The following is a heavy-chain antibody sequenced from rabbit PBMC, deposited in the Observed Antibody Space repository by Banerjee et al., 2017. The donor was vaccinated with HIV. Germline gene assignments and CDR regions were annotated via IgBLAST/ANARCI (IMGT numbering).Heavy chain of an antibody. V-gene: IGHV1S45*01. Sequence: QEQLEESGGDLVKPEGSLTLTCTASGFSFSSSHYMCWVRQAPGKGLEWIACIDGGSSGSTYYASWAKGRFTISKTSSTTVTLQMTSPTGADTATYFCARGYYTYGPVGYAYADGMDLWGQGTLVTVS. J-gene: IGHJ3*01. CDR2: IDGGSSGST. D-gene: IGHD6-1*01. CDR3: ARGYYTYGPVGYAYADGMDL. CDR1: GFSFSSSHY.